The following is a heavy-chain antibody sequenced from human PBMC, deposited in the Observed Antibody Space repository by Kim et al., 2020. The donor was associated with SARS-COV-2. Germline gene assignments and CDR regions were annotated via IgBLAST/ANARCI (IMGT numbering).Heavy chain of an antibody. V-gene: IGHV1-69*13. J-gene: IGHJ4*02. Sequence: SVKVSCKASGGTFSSYAISWVRQAPGQGLEWMGGIIPIFGTANYAQKFQGRVTITADESTSTAYMELSSLRSEDTAVYYCAREGIAAAGTCFYWGQGTLVTVSS. D-gene: IGHD6-13*01. CDR3: AREGIAAAGTCFY. CDR2: IIPIFGTA. CDR1: GGTFSSYA.